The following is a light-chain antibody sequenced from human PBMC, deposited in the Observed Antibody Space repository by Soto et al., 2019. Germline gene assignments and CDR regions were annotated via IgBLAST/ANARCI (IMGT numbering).Light chain of an antibody. J-gene: IGKJ4*01. Sequence: EIVLTQSPATLSVSPGERVILSCRASQSVSSDLAWYHHKPGQAPRLLIYGASSRATGIPDRFSGSGSGTDFTLTISRLEPEDSAVYYCQQYGVSPRTFGGGTKVDIK. CDR1: QSVSSD. V-gene: IGKV3-20*01. CDR2: GAS. CDR3: QQYGVSPRT.